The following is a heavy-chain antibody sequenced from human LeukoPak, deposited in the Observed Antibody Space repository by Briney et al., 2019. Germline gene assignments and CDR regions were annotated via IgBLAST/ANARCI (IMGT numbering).Heavy chain of an antibody. CDR3: AKERVFGYYYMDV. V-gene: IGHV3-30*18. CDR1: GFTFSSYG. D-gene: IGHD3-10*02. Sequence: GGSLRLSCAASGFTFSSYGMHWVRQAPGKWLEWVAVISYDGSNKYYADSVKGRFTISRDNSKNTLYLQMNSLRAEDTAVYYCAKERVFGYYYMDVWGKGTTVTVSS. CDR2: ISYDGSNK. J-gene: IGHJ6*03.